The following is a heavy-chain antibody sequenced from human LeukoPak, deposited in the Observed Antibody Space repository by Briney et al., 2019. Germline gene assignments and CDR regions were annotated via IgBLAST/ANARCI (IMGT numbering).Heavy chain of an antibody. CDR1: GFTFSTYA. CDR3: AKSESPGMMATVPDC. D-gene: IGHD5-24*01. Sequence: PGGSLRLSCDASGFTFSTYAMTWVRQAPGKGLEWVSGISAGGSSTYYAASVKGRFTISRDNSRNILYLQMNSLRGDDTAVYYCAKSESPGMMATVPDCWGQGTLVTVSS. J-gene: IGHJ4*02. CDR2: ISAGGSST. V-gene: IGHV3-23*01.